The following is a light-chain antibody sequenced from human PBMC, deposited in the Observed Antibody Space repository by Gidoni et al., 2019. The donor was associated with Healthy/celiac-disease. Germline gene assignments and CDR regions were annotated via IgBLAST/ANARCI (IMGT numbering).Light chain of an antibody. CDR3: CSYAGSYTPVV. CDR2: DVS. CDR1: SSDVGGYNY. Sequence: QSALPQPLSVSGSPGPSVTISCTGTSSDVGGYNYVSWYQQHPGKAPKLMIYDVSKRPSGVPDRFSGSKSGNTASLTISGLQAEDEADYYCCSYAGSYTPVVFGGGTKLTVL. J-gene: IGLJ2*01. V-gene: IGLV2-11*01.